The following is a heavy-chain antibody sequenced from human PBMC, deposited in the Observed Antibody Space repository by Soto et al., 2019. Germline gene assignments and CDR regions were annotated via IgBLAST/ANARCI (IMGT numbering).Heavy chain of an antibody. CDR3: VRIRYQLPASVLWLDP. CDR1: GGFLSESY. V-gene: IGHV4-34*01. J-gene: IGHJ5*02. D-gene: IGHD3-16*01. CDR2: INHVGGT. Sequence: PSETLSLTCAVYGGFLSESYWTWIRQPPGKGLEWIGEINHVGGTNYNPSLKSRVTMSVDTSQNQFSLRLICVTAADTAMYFCVRIRYQLPASVLWLDPWGQGTLVTVSS.